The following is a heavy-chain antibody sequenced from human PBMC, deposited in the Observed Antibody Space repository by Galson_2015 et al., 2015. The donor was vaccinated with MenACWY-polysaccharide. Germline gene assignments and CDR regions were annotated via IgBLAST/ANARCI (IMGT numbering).Heavy chain of an antibody. CDR3: ARVQGGYSNDWHHPYYFDY. CDR1: GFTFNSYW. Sequence: SLRLSCAASGFTFNSYWMSWVRQAPGKGLEWVANIKQDESEKYYVDSVKGRFTISRDNAKNSLYLEMNSLRVEDTAVYYCARVQGGYSNDWHHPYYFDYWGQGTLVTVSS. J-gene: IGHJ4*02. V-gene: IGHV3-7*01. CDR2: IKQDESEK. D-gene: IGHD6-13*01.